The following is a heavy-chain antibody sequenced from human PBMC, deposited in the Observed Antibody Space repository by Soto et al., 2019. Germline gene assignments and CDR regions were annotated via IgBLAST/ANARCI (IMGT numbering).Heavy chain of an antibody. CDR1: GFSCSSYE. CDR2: ISSSGSTI. V-gene: IGHV3-48*03. CDR3: ARDRIAVYYYGMDV. Sequence: GGSLRVSCAASGFSCSSYEMNWVRQAPGKGLEWVSYISSSGSTIYYADSVKGRFTISRDNAKNSLYLQMNSLRAEDTAVYYCARDRIAVYYYGMDVWGQGTTVTVSS. D-gene: IGHD6-19*01. J-gene: IGHJ6*02.